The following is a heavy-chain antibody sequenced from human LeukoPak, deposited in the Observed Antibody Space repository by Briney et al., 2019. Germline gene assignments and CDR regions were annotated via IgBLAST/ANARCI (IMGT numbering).Heavy chain of an antibody. V-gene: IGHV3-21*01. Sequence: GGSLRLSCAASGFTFSNAWMSWVRQAPGKGLEWVSSISSSSSYIYYADSVKGRFTISRDNAKNSLYLQMNSLRAEDTAVYYCARGPDSDYWGQGTLVTVSS. D-gene: IGHD2-21*01. CDR2: ISSSSSYI. J-gene: IGHJ4*02. CDR1: GFTFSNAW. CDR3: ARGPDSDY.